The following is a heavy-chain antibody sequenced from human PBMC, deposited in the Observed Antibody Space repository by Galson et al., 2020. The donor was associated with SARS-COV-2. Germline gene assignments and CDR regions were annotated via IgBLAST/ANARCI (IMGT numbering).Heavy chain of an antibody. J-gene: IGHJ4*02. CDR2: ISGVGGST. D-gene: IGHD4-17*01. V-gene: IGHV3-23*01. CDR1: GFTFSRYA. Sequence: GSLRLSCAASGFTFSRYAMAWVRQAPGQGLEWVSGISGVGGSTYYADSVKGRFTISRDISQNTVYLQMSSLRAEDTAVYYCAKDRGNDYGDQLDFWGQGTQVTVSS. CDR3: AKDRGNDYGDQLDF.